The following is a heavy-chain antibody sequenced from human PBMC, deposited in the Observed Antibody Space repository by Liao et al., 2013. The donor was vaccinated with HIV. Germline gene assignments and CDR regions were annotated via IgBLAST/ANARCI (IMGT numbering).Heavy chain of an antibody. CDR3: AGGRPVIVPTAIEWRSYYFDD. CDR1: GGSISSGDYY. D-gene: IGHD2-21*02. J-gene: IGHJ4*02. CDR2: IYYRGYT. Sequence: QVQLQESGPGLVKPSQTLSLTCTVSGGSISSGDYYWSWIRQPPGKGLEWIGYIYYRGYTYYNPSLKTRVTIGVDTSKNHFSLKLTSVTATDTAVYYCAGGRPVIVPTAIEWRSYYFDDWGQGTLVSVSP. V-gene: IGHV4-30-4*08.